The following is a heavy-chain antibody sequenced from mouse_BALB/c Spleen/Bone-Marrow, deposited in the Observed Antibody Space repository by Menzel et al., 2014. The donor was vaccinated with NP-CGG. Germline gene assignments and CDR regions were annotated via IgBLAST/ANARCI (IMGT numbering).Heavy chain of an antibody. CDR1: GFNIKDTY. J-gene: IGHJ3*01. CDR3: ANYYNGSSLFAY. D-gene: IGHD1-1*01. Sequence: EVQLVESGAELVKPGASVKLSCTASGFNIKDTYMHWVKQRPEQGLEWIGRIDPANGNTKYDPKFQGKATITADTSSNTAYLQLSSLTSEDTAVYYCANYYNGSSLFAYWGQGTLVTVSA. CDR2: IDPANGNT. V-gene: IGHV14-3*02.